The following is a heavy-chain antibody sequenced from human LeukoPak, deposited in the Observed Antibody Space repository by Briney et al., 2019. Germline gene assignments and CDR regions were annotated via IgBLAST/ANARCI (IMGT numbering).Heavy chain of an antibody. J-gene: IGHJ5*02. CDR1: GFTFSTYA. CDR2: ISYDGSNK. Sequence: GGSLRLSCAASGFTFSTYAMHWVRQAPGXGLEWVAVISYDGSNKYYADSVKGRFTISRDNSKNTLYLQMNTLRAEDTAVYYCAKDVSWNWFDPWGQGTLVTVSS. V-gene: IGHV3-30*18. CDR3: AKDVSWNWFDP.